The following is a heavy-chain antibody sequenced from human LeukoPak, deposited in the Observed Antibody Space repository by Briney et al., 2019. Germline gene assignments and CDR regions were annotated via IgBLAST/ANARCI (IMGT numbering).Heavy chain of an antibody. Sequence: QAGGSLRLSCAASGFTVSSNYMSWVRQAPGKGLEWVSVIYSGGSTYYADSVKGRFTISRDNSKNTLYLQMNSLRAEDTAVYHCAREMGELLLDPWGQGTLVTVSS. CDR1: GFTVSSNY. CDR3: AREMGELLLDP. J-gene: IGHJ5*02. D-gene: IGHD1-26*01. CDR2: IYSGGST. V-gene: IGHV3-53*01.